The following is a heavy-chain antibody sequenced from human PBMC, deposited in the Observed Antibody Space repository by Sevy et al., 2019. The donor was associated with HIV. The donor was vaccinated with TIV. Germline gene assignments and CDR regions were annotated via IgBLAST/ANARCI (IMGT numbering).Heavy chain of an antibody. Sequence: GKSLKISCKGSGYSFTSYWIGWVRQMPGKGLEWMGIIYPGDSDTRYSPSVQGQVTSSADKSISTAYLQWSSLKASDTAMYYCARPRTTVVSRDAFDIWGQGTMVTVSS. V-gene: IGHV5-51*01. CDR3: ARPRTTVVSRDAFDI. CDR2: IYPGDSDT. CDR1: GYSFTSYW. D-gene: IGHD4-17*01. J-gene: IGHJ3*02.